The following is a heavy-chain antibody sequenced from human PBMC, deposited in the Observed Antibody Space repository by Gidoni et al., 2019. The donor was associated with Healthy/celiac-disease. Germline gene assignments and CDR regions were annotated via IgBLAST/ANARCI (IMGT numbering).Heavy chain of an antibody. CDR3: ARLPRGAAMVLGDY. D-gene: IGHD5-18*01. Sequence: EVQLVASGGGLVQPGGSLSLSCAASGFTFSSYSMNWVRQAPGKGLEWVSYISSSSSTIYYADSVKGRFTISRDNAKNSLYLQMNSLRDEDTAVYYCARLPRGAAMVLGDYWGQGTLVTVSS. CDR2: ISSSSSTI. J-gene: IGHJ4*02. V-gene: IGHV3-48*02. CDR1: GFTFSSYS.